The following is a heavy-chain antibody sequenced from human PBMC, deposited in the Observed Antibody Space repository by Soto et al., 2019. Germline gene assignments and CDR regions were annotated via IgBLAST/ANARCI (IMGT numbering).Heavy chain of an antibody. V-gene: IGHV3-30*18. D-gene: IGHD1-26*01. CDR3: AKDGRGVVGATFDY. CDR1: GFTFSSYG. J-gene: IGHJ4*02. CDR2: ISYDGSNK. Sequence: QVQLVESGGGVVQPGRSLRLSCAASGFTFSSYGMHWVRHAPGKGLEWVAGISYDGSNKYYADSVKGRFTISRDNSKNTLYLQMNSLRAEETAVYYCAKDGRGVVGATFDYWGQGTLVTVSS.